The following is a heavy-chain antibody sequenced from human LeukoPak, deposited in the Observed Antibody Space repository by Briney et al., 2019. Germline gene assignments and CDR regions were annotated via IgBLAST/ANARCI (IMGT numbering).Heavy chain of an antibody. Sequence: GGSLRLSCAASGFTFSSYAMSWVRQAPGKGLEWVSAMSGSGGSTYYADSVRGRFTISRDNSRNTMYLQMNSLRVEDAAVYYCAKAPVTSCRGAFCYPFDSWGQGTLVTVSS. CDR3: AKAPVTSCRGAFCYPFDS. CDR2: MSGSGGST. V-gene: IGHV3-23*01. J-gene: IGHJ4*02. CDR1: GFTFSSYA. D-gene: IGHD2-15*01.